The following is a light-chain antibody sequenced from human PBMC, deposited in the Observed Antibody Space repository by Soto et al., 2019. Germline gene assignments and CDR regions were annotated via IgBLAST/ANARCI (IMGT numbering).Light chain of an antibody. J-gene: IGLJ1*01. CDR2: EVS. Sequence: QSALTQPASVSGSPGQSITISCTGTSGDVGGYHYVSWYQQRPGKAPKLIIYEVSNRPSGVSHRFSGSKSGNTSSLTSSGLQAEDEADYYCNSYTGSSTLNVFGTGTKLTVL. V-gene: IGLV2-14*01. CDR3: NSYTGSSTLNV. CDR1: SGDVGGYHY.